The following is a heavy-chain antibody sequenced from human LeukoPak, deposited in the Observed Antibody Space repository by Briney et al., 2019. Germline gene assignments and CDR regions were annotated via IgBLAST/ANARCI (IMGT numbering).Heavy chain of an antibody. CDR3: ARTGRGSSSWIYYYYYMDV. V-gene: IGHV4-59*01. J-gene: IGHJ6*03. CDR2: IDYSGST. Sequence: PSETLSLTCTVSRGSINSYYWSWIRQPPGKGLQWMGYIDYSGSTDCNPSLKSRAIISLDTSKNQFSLKLSSVTAADTAVYHCARTGRGSSSWIYYYYYMDVWGKGTTVTVSS. D-gene: IGHD6-13*01. CDR1: RGSINSYY.